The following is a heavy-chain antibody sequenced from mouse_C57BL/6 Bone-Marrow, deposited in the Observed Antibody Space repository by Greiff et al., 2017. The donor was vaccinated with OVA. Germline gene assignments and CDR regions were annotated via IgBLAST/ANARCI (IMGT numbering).Heavy chain of an antibody. CDR3: ARPRYGSSLAWFAY. CDR1: GFTFSSYT. CDR2: ISGGGGNT. J-gene: IGHJ3*01. V-gene: IGHV5-9*01. D-gene: IGHD1-1*01. Sequence: EVQRVESGGGLVKPGGSLKLSCAASGFTFSSYTMSWVRQTPEKRLEWVATISGGGGNTYYPDSVKGRFTISRDNAKNTLYLQMSSLRSEDTALYYCARPRYGSSLAWFAYWGQGTLVTVSA.